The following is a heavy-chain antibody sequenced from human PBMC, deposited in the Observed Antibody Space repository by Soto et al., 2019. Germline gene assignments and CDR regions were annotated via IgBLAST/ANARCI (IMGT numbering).Heavy chain of an antibody. CDR3: ARGGRIVDTGIGYYYYHAMDV. V-gene: IGHV1-46*01. J-gene: IGHJ6*02. CDR2: FNPTGDTA. CDR1: GYTFTSYY. D-gene: IGHD5-18*01. Sequence: ASVKVSCKASGYTFTSYYIHWVRQALGQGLEWMGIFNPTGDTASYAQKLQGRVTMTRDTSTGTAYMELGSLRSEDTAVYYCARGGRIVDTGIGYYYYHAMDVWGQGTPVTVSS.